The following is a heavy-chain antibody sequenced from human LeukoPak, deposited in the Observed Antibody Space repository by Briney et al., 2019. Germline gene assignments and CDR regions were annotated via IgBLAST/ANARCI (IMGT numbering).Heavy chain of an antibody. D-gene: IGHD1-26*01. Sequence: PGGSLRLSCAASGFTFSSYAMTWVRQAPGKGLEWVSGISDSGYNTYYADSVKGRFTISRDNPKNTLYLQMNSLRAEDTAAYYCAKAAWGASGSYFFDHWGQGTLVTVSS. V-gene: IGHV3-23*01. J-gene: IGHJ4*02. CDR1: GFTFSSYA. CDR2: ISDSGYNT. CDR3: AKAAWGASGSYFFDH.